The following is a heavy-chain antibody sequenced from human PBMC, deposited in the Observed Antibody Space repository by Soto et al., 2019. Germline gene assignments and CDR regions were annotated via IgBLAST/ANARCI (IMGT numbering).Heavy chain of an antibody. CDR2: IWYDGSNK. CDR3: AAALVHYDFWSGYYPIGY. J-gene: IGHJ4*02. D-gene: IGHD3-3*01. Sequence: GGSLRLSCAASGFTFSSYGMHWVRQAPVKGLEWVAVIWYDGSNKYYADSVKGRFTISRDNSKNTLYLQMNSLRAEDTAVYYCAAALVHYDFWSGYYPIGYWGQGTLVTVSS. CDR1: GFTFSSYG. V-gene: IGHV3-33*01.